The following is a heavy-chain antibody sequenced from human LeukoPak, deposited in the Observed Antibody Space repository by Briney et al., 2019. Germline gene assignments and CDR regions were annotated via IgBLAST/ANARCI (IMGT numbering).Heavy chain of an antibody. V-gene: IGHV3-9*01. CDR3: AINGGGDSGYGNFDY. CDR2: INWNCDSI. CDR1: GFTFDDYA. D-gene: IGHD5-12*01. J-gene: IGHJ4*02. Sequence: GGSLRLSCAVSGFTFDDYAMHWVRQVPGKGLEWVSGINWNCDSIGYADSVKGRFTTSRDNAKNSLYLQMNSLRAEDTAFYYCAINGGGDSGYGNFDYWGQGTLVTVSS.